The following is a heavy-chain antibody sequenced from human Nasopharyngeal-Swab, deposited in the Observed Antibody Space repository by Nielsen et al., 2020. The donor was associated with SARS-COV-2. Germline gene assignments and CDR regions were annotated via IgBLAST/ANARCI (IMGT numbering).Heavy chain of an antibody. V-gene: IGHV4-39*01. J-gene: IGHJ5*01. CDR3: ARHGLATVTIFGVVIPNGWFDP. CDR1: GRSISSSSYY. D-gene: IGHD3-3*01. Sequence: SETLSLTCPVSGRSISSSSYYWDRLRQPPGKGLEWIGSIFYSGSTYYNPSLKSRVTISVGTTKNQFSLKPSSVTAADTAVYYCARHGLATVTIFGVVIPNGWFDPWGQGTLVTVSS. CDR2: IFYSGST.